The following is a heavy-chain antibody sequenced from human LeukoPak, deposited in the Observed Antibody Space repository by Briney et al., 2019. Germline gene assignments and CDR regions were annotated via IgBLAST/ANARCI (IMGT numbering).Heavy chain of an antibody. D-gene: IGHD3-9*01. CDR1: GGSFSGYY. J-gene: IGHJ4*02. CDR2: INHSGST. Sequence: PSETLCLTCAVYGGSFSGYYWSWIRQPPGKGLEWIGEINHSGSTNYNPSLKSRVTISVDTSKNQFSLKLSSVTAADTAVYYCAREPHPYYDILTGYYVVWGQGTLVTVSS. CDR3: AREPHPYYDILTGYYVV. V-gene: IGHV4-34*01.